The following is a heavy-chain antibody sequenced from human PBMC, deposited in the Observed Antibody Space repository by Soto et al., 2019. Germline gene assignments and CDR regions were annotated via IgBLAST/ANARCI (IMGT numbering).Heavy chain of an antibody. Sequence: QVQLVESGGGVVQPGRSLRLSSAVSGFTVSTYGMNWVRQAPGKGLEWVAVISRDGGTKYYADSVKGRFTISRDNSRNTLFLEMNSLIGDDMAVYYCTGEVSSGYWGQGNLVTFSS. V-gene: IGHV3-30*03. CDR3: TGEVSSGY. J-gene: IGHJ4*02. CDR1: GFTVSTYG. CDR2: ISRDGGTK. D-gene: IGHD2-8*02.